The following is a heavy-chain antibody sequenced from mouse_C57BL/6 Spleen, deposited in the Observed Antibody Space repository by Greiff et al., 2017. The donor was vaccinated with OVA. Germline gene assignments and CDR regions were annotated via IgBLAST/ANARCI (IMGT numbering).Heavy chain of an antibody. CDR2: IHPNSGST. CDR1: GYTFTSYW. V-gene: IGHV1-64*01. Sequence: VQLQQPGAELVKPGASVKLSCKASGYTFTSYWMHWVKQRPGQGLEWIGMIHPNSGSTNYNEKFKSKATLTVDKSSSTAYMQLSSLTSEDAAVYYCARGPTIVTHFDYWGQGTTLTVSS. J-gene: IGHJ2*01. CDR3: ARGPTIVTHFDY. D-gene: IGHD2-5*01.